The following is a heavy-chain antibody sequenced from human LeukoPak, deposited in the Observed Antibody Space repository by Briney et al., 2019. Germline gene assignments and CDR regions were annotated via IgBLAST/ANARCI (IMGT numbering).Heavy chain of an antibody. V-gene: IGHV3-30*18. Sequence: GGSLRLSCAASGFNLTDYWMSWVRQAPGKGLEWVAVISYDGSNKYYADSVKGRFTISRDNSKNTLYLQMNSLRAEDTAVYYCAKDLQFRAHYYGSGSYYNFGYYYSMDVWGQGTTVTVSS. CDR1: GFNLTDYW. CDR3: AKDLQFRAHYYGSGSYYNFGYYYSMDV. D-gene: IGHD3-10*01. CDR2: ISYDGSNK. J-gene: IGHJ6*02.